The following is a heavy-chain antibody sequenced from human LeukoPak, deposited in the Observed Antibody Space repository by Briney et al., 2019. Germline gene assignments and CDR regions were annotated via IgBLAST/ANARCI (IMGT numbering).Heavy chain of an antibody. V-gene: IGHV3-30*02. CDR2: IRYDGSNK. D-gene: IGHD4-17*01. CDR1: GFTFSSYG. CDR3: AKDRMVTTGLGALDI. Sequence: GGSLRLSCAASGFTFSSYGMHWVRQAPGKGLEWVAFIRYDGSNKYYADSVRGRFTISRDNSKSTLYLQMNNLRGEDTAVYYCAKDRMVTTGLGALDIWGPGTMVTVSS. J-gene: IGHJ3*02.